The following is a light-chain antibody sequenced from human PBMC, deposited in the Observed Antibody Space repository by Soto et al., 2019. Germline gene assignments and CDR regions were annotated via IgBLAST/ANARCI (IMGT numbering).Light chain of an antibody. Sequence: QSVLTQPPSASGSPGQSVTISCTGTSSDVGGYDYVSWYQQHPGEAPKLMIYEVSKRPSGVPDRFSGSKSGNTASLAVSGLQAEDEADYYCTSYAGSNNFPYVFGNRTKVTVL. V-gene: IGLV2-8*01. CDR2: EVS. J-gene: IGLJ1*01. CDR1: SSDVGGYDY. CDR3: TSYAGSNNFPYV.